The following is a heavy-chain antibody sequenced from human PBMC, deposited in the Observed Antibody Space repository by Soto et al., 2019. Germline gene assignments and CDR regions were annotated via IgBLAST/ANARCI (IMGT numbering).Heavy chain of an antibody. D-gene: IGHD3-22*01. J-gene: IGHJ4*01. CDR1: GFSFGDYA. Sequence: QPVGSLRLSCTTSGFSFGDYAMSWFRQAPGKGLEWVGFIRSKAYGGTTDYAASVKGRFSISRDDSKSIAYLQMNSLKTEDTAVYYCTREAMIIVAITNAFDYWGHGTLVTVSS. V-gene: IGHV3-49*03. CDR3: TREAMIIVAITNAFDY. CDR2: IRSKAYGGTT.